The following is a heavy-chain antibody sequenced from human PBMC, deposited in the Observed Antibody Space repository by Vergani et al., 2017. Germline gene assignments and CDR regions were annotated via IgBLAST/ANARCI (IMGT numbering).Heavy chain of an antibody. CDR2: IWYDGRNK. CDR3: ARDLRLMYNRFDP. V-gene: IGHV3-33*01. Sequence: VQLVESGGGVVQPGRSLRLSCAASGFTFGSFGMHWVRQAPGKGLEWVAVIWYDGRNKQYADSVKGRFTVSRDNSQSTLYLQMNSLRAEDTAMYYCARDLRLMYNRFDPWGQGTLVTVSS. D-gene: IGHD3-3*01. J-gene: IGHJ5*02. CDR1: GFTFGSFG.